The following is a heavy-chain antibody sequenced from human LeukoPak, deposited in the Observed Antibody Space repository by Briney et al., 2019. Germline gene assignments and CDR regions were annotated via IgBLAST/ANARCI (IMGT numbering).Heavy chain of an antibody. Sequence: GGSLRLSCTASGFIFSSDSMNWVRQAPGKGLEWVSCISTSSGYIFYADSVKGRFTLSRDNAKNSLSPKMNSLRAEDTALYYCARARDNYDGSGYYPDAFDIWGQGTLVTVSS. D-gene: IGHD3-22*01. CDR1: GFIFSSDS. V-gene: IGHV3-21*03. J-gene: IGHJ3*02. CDR3: ARARDNYDGSGYYPDAFDI. CDR2: ISTSSGYI.